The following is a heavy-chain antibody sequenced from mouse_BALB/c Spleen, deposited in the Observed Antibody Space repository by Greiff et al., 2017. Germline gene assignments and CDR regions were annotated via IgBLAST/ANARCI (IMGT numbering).Heavy chain of an antibody. J-gene: IGHJ4*01. CDR3: ASAYDGYHYYAMDY. Sequence: EVQLQQSGAELVRPGALVKLSCKASGFNIKDYYMHWVKQRPEQGLEWIGWIDPENGNTIYDPKFQGKASITADTSSNTAYLQLSSLTSEDTAVYYCASAYDGYHYYAMDYWGQGTSVTVSS. CDR2: IDPENGNT. V-gene: IGHV14-1*02. CDR1: GFNIKDYY. D-gene: IGHD2-3*01.